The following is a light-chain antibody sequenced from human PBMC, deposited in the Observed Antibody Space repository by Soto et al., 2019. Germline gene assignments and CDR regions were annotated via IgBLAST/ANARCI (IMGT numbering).Light chain of an antibody. Sequence: QSVLTQPASVSGSPGQSITISCTGTTSDFGFYNYVSWYQHHPGKAPKLLIYDVTNRHSGVSNRFSGSKSGNTASLTISGLQAEDEADYYCSSYTSSTDYVFGTGTKATVL. CDR2: DVT. CDR1: TSDFGFYNY. V-gene: IGLV2-14*03. J-gene: IGLJ1*01. CDR3: SSYTSSTDYV.